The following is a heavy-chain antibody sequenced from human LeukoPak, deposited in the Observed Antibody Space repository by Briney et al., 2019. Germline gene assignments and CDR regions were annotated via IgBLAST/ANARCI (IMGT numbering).Heavy chain of an antibody. CDR1: GYTFTSYG. CDR2: ISAYNGNT. D-gene: IGHD6-19*01. V-gene: IGHV1-18*01. CDR3: ARAGYSSGWYDSYYYYYMDV. J-gene: IGHJ6*03. Sequence: ASVKVFCKASGYTFTSYGISWVGQNPGQGLECMGWISAYNGNTNYAKKLQGRVTMTTDTSTSTAYMELRSLRSDDTAVYYCARAGYSSGWYDSYYYYYMDVWGKGTTVTVSS.